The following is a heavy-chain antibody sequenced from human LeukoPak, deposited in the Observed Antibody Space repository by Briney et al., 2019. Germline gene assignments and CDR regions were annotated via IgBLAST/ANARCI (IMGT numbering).Heavy chain of an antibody. J-gene: IGHJ4*02. CDR2: ISYDGSNK. V-gene: IGHV3-30-3*01. CDR1: GFTFSSSA. D-gene: IGHD1-26*01. CDR3: ARDIGGIFDS. Sequence: GGSLRLSCAASGFTFSSSAMHWVRQAPGKGLEWVALISYDGSNKYYADSVKGRFTISRDNSKNTLYLQMNSLRAEDTAVYYGARDIGGIFDSWGQGTLVTVSS.